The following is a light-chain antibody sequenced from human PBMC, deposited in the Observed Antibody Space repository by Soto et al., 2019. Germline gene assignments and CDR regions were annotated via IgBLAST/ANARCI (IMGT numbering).Light chain of an antibody. Sequence: DVVMTQSPLSLPVTLGQPASISCRSSQSLAYSDGNTYLNWFQQRPDQSPRRLLYKVSNRDSGVPDRFRGRGSGTDFTLKISRVEAEDVGVYYCMQGTHWPPYTFGQGTKLEIK. J-gene: IGKJ2*01. CDR1: QSLAYSDGNTY. CDR2: KVS. V-gene: IGKV2-30*01. CDR3: MQGTHWPPYT.